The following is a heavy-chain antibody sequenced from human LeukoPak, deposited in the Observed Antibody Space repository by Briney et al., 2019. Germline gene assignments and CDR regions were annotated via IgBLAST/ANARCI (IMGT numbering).Heavy chain of an antibody. D-gene: IGHD2-15*01. J-gene: IGHJ4*02. CDR3: ARSVGIVVVEHFDY. Sequence: KPSETLSLTCTVSGGSISSYYWSWIRQPPGKGLEWIGYIYYSGSTNYNPSLKSRVTISVDTSKNQFSLKLSSVTAADTAVYYCARSVGIVVVEHFDYWGQGTLVTVSS. V-gene: IGHV4-59*08. CDR2: IYYSGST. CDR1: GGSISSYY.